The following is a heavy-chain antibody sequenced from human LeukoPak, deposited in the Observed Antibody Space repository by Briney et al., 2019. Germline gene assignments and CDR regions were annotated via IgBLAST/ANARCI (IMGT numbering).Heavy chain of an antibody. V-gene: IGHV3-23*01. J-gene: IGHJ6*03. D-gene: IGHD3-9*01. Sequence: PGGSLRLSCAASGFTFDTYDMSWVRQAPGKGLEWVSAISGSGGSTYYADSVKGRFTISRDNSKNTLYLQMNSLRAEDTAVYYCAKEGYYDILTGYRYYYYMDVWGKGTTVTISS. CDR2: ISGSGGST. CDR1: GFTFDTYD. CDR3: AKEGYYDILTGYRYYYYMDV.